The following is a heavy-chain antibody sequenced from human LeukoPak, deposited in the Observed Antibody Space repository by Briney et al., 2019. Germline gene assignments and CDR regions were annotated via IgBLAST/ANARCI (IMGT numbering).Heavy chain of an antibody. D-gene: IGHD6-13*01. CDR3: ARGRPRFSSWHLYYFDY. CDR2: IYYSGST. CDR1: GGSVSSGSYY. V-gene: IGHV4-61*01. Sequence: SETLSLTCTVSGGSVSSGSYYWSWIRQPPGKGLEWIGYIYYSGSTNYNPSLKSRVTISVDTSKNQFSLKLSSVTAADTAVYYCARGRPRFSSWHLYYFDYWGQGTLVTVSS. J-gene: IGHJ4*02.